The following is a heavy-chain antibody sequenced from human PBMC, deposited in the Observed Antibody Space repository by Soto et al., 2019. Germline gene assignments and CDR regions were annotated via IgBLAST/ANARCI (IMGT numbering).Heavy chain of an antibody. CDR3: AHVLEPLAGRYYFEH. D-gene: IGHD1-1*01. CDR1: GFSLSNGGMG. Sequence: QVTLKESGPVLVKPTETLSLTCIVSGFSLSNGGMGVTWIRQPPGKALEWLAHIFSNDEKLYSTSLKSRLTISKDTSKSQVVLTMTNVDPVDTGTYYCAHVLEPLAGRYYFEHWGQGTQVTVSS. V-gene: IGHV2-26*01. J-gene: IGHJ4*02. CDR2: IFSNDEK.